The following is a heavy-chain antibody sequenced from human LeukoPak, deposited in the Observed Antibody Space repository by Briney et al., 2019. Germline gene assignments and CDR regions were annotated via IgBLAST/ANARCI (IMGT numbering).Heavy chain of an antibody. CDR3: ARESGYSVYDYFDY. J-gene: IGHJ4*02. V-gene: IGHV4-30-2*01. CDR2: IYHSGST. CDR1: GGSISSGGYS. Sequence: SETLSLTCAVFGGSISSGGYSWSWIRQPPGKGLEWIGYIYHSGSTYYNPSLKSRATISVDRSKNQFSLKLSSVTAADTAVYYCARESGYSVYDYFDYWGQGTLVTVSS. D-gene: IGHD5/OR15-5a*01.